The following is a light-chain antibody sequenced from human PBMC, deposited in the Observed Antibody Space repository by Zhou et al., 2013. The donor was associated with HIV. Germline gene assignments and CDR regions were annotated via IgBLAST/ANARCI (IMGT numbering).Light chain of an antibody. J-gene: IGKJ5*01. Sequence: DIQMTQSPSTLSASVGDRVTITCRASHSVDRWLAWYQQKPGKAPKLLIYKASNLEGGVPSRFNGSGSGTDFALTISSLQTEDFANYYCQQSDSMPITFGQGTRLRIK. CDR3: QQSDSMPIT. V-gene: IGKV1-5*03. CDR1: HSVDRW. CDR2: KAS.